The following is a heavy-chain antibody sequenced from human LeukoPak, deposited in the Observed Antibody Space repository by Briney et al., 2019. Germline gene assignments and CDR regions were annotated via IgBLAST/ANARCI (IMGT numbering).Heavy chain of an antibody. CDR3: ARGGTFVRIVEHDARRWLEP. CDR1: GGSFSGHY. CDR2: VNHRGST. D-gene: IGHD6-19*01. Sequence: SSETLSLTCAVSGGSFSGHYWNWIRQSPGKGLEWIGEVNHRGSTNYNPSLQSRASISVDRSKNQVSLNLRSVTAADTAVYYCARGGTFVRIVEHDARRWLEPWGPGALVAVSS. J-gene: IGHJ5*02. V-gene: IGHV4-34*01.